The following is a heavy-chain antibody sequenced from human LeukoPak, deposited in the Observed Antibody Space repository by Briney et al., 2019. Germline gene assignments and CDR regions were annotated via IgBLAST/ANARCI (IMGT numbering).Heavy chain of an antibody. CDR3: ARDRIDWGSIDY. CDR2: INPDSGAT. J-gene: IGHJ4*02. D-gene: IGHD3-9*01. V-gene: IGHV1-2*02. Sequence: ASVKVSCKASGYTFTGYYLHWVRQAPGQGLEWMGWINPDSGATNYQVKFHGRVTMTRDTSISTAYMELSRLRSDDTAVYYCARDRIDWGSIDYWGQGSLVTVSS. CDR1: GYTFTGYY.